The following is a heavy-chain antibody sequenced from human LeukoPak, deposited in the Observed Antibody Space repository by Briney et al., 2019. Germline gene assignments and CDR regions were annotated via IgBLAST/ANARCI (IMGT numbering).Heavy chain of an antibody. J-gene: IGHJ4*02. Sequence: SETLSLTCTVSGDSISSSHYYWGWIRQSPGKGLEWIGSIYSGGETHYNPSLNSRVTIFLDTSKNRFSLNLISVAATDTAVYYCVRDYSNFVQGDWGQGTLVTVSS. V-gene: IGHV4-39*02. CDR1: GDSISSSHYY. D-gene: IGHD4-11*01. CDR3: VRDYSNFVQGD. CDR2: IYSGGET.